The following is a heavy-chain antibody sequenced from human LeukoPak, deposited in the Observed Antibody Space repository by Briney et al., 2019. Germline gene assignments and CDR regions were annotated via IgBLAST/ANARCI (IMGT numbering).Heavy chain of an antibody. D-gene: IGHD3-10*01. Sequence: GGSLRLSCATSGFTFSSYDMHWVRQDSGKRLEWGSAINPTGDTYYPGSVTDRFTISRENAKNSLYLQMNSLRAGDTAVYYCARAISMVRGVNYFDFWGQGTLVTVSS. V-gene: IGHV3-13*01. CDR3: ARAISMVRGVNYFDF. CDR2: INPTGDT. J-gene: IGHJ4*02. CDR1: GFTFSSYD.